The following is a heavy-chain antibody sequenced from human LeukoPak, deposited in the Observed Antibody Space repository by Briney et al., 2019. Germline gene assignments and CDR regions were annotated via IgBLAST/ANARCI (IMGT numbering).Heavy chain of an antibody. V-gene: IGHV1-18*01. D-gene: IGHD3-22*01. CDR2: ISAYNGNT. J-gene: IGHJ4*02. CDR1: GYTFTSYG. CDR3: ARHPYYYDSSGMYYFDY. Sequence: GASVKVSCKASGYTFTSYGISWVRQAPGQGLEWMGWISAYNGNTNYAQKLQGRVTMTTDTSTSTAYMELRSLRSDDTAVYYCARHPYYYDSSGMYYFDYWGQGTLVTVSS.